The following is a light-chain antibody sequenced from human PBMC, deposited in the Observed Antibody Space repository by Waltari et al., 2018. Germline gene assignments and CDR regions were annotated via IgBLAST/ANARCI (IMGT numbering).Light chain of an antibody. CDR1: QSVGRS. V-gene: IGKV3-20*01. CDR3: QHYVRLPLT. J-gene: IGKJ1*01. Sequence: EIVLTQSPGTLSLSPGERATLSCRASQSVGRSLAWYQQKPGLAPRLLIYGASNRATGIPDSVSGSGSGTDFSLTIFRLEPEEFSVYYCQHYVRLPLTFGQGTRVEIK. CDR2: GAS.